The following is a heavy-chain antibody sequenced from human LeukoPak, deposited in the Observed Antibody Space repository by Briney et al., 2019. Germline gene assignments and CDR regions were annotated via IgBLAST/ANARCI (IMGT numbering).Heavy chain of an antibody. Sequence: PGGSLRLSCAASEFTFDNYAMSWVRQAPGKGLEWVSVISGSGYYSYYADSVKGRFTVSRDNSKTTLYFQMNSLRADDTAVYYCAKGGPTGSNYFDFWGQGTLVTVSS. V-gene: IGHV3-23*01. D-gene: IGHD1-26*01. J-gene: IGHJ4*02. CDR2: ISGSGYYS. CDR1: EFTFDNYA. CDR3: AKGGPTGSNYFDF.